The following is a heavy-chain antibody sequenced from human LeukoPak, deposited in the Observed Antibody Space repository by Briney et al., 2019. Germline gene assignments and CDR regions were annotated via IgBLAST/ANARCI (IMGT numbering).Heavy chain of an antibody. V-gene: IGHV3-23*01. Sequence: GGSLRLSCAASGFTFSTYAVNWVRQAPGKGLEGVSAISSSGGNTYYADSVKGGFSISRDNSKHTLSLRMNSLRAEDTAIYYCAKDRNAWPTNFDSWGQGTLVTVSA. D-gene: IGHD5-24*01. CDR3: AKDRNAWPTNFDS. J-gene: IGHJ4*02. CDR2: ISSSGGNT. CDR1: GFTFSTYA.